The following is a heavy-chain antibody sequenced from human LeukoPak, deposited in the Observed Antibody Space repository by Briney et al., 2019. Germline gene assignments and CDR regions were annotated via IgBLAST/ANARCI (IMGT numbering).Heavy chain of an antibody. CDR1: GYTFTGYY. V-gene: IGHV1-2*02. CDR3: ARGGITGTTVHWFDP. CDR2: INPNSGGT. Sequence: ASVKVSCKASGYTFTGYYMHWVRQPPGQGLEWVGWINPNSGGTNYAPQFQGRVTMTRDTSISTAYMELSRRRSDDTAVYYCARGGITGTTVHWFDPWGQGTLVTVSS. J-gene: IGHJ5*02. D-gene: IGHD1-7*01.